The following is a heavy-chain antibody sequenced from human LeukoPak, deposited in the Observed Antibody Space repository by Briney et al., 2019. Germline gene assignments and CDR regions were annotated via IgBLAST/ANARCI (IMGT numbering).Heavy chain of an antibody. D-gene: IGHD3-3*01. CDR3: ARGSRITIFGVVHYYMDV. Sequence: GGSLSHSCPASGFTVSSNYMSWVRQAPGKGLEWVSVIYSGGSTYYADSVKGRFTISRDNSKNTLYLQMNSLRAEDTAVYYCARGSRITIFGVVHYYMDVWGKGTTVTVS. J-gene: IGHJ6*03. CDR2: IYSGGST. CDR1: GFTVSSNY. V-gene: IGHV3-66*02.